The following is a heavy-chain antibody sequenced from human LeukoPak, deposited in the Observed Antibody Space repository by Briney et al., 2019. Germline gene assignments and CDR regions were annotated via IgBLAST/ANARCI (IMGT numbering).Heavy chain of an antibody. Sequence: GGSLRLSXAASGFTFSTYSMNWVRQAPGQGLEWVSYINSNSGTIYYADSVKGRFAISRDNGKNSLYLQMNNLRDEDTAVYYCARQRFDSTASPCDNWGQGSLVTVSS. V-gene: IGHV3-48*02. CDR3: ARQRFDSTASPCDN. CDR1: GFTFSTYS. J-gene: IGHJ4*02. D-gene: IGHD3-22*01. CDR2: INSNSGTI.